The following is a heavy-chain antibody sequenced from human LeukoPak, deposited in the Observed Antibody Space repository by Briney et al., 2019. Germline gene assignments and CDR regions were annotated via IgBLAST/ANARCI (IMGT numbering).Heavy chain of an antibody. J-gene: IGHJ4*02. CDR2: IYYSGST. D-gene: IGHD3-22*01. CDR1: GGSISSSSYY. V-gene: IGHV4-39*07. CDR3: ARGAYYDSSVEVFDY. Sequence: SETLSLTCTVSGGSISSSSYYWGWIRQPPGKGLEWIGSIYYSGSTYYNPSLKSRVTISVDTSKNQFSLKLSSVTAADTAVYYCARGAYYDSSVEVFDYWGQGTLVTVSS.